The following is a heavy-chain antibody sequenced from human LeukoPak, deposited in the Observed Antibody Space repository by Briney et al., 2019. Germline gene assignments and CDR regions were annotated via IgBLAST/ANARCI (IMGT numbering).Heavy chain of an antibody. CDR1: GFTFSSYA. J-gene: IGHJ5*02. CDR3: ARGRRVDYYDSSGYPNWFDP. D-gene: IGHD3-22*01. CDR2: ISSSSSYI. V-gene: IGHV3-21*01. Sequence: GGSLRLSCAASGFTFSSYAMSWVRQAPGKGLEWVSSISSSSSYIYYADSVKGRFTISRDNAKNSLYLQMNSLRAEDTAVYYCARGRRVDYYDSSGYPNWFDPWGQGTLVTVSS.